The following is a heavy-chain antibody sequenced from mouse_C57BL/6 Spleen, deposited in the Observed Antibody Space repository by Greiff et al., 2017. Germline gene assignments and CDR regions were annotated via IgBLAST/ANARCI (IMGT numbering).Heavy chain of an antibody. CDR3: AREGVTTGFAY. J-gene: IGHJ3*01. D-gene: IGHD2-2*01. CDR2: IYPGDGDT. V-gene: IGHV1-82*01. Sequence: QVQLKESGPELVKPGASVKISCKASGYAFSSSWMNWVKQRPGKGLEWIGRIYPGDGDTNYNGKFKGKATLTADKSSSTAYMQLSRLTSEDSAVYFCAREGVTTGFAYWGQGTLVTVSA. CDR1: GYAFSSSW.